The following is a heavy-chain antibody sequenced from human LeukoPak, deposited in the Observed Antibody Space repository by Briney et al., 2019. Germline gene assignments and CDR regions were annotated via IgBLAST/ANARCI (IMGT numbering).Heavy chain of an antibody. CDR2: ISAYNGNT. CDR3: ARERNPYYDILTGYAREEKYNWFDP. V-gene: IGHV1-18*01. D-gene: IGHD3-9*01. CDR1: GNTFTNNG. Sequence: ASVKVSCKASGNTFTNNGISWVRQAPGQGLEWMGWISAYNGNTNYAQKFQGRVTITAGESTTTAYMELSSLRSEDTALYYCARERNPYYDILTGYAREEKYNWFDPWGQGTLVTVSS. J-gene: IGHJ5*02.